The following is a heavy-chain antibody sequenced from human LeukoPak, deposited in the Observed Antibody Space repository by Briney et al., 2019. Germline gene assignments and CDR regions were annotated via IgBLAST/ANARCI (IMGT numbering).Heavy chain of an antibody. CDR1: GFTFSSYG. CDR3: AKGWDCLEY. V-gene: IGHV3-30*18. CDR2: ISYDGSNV. D-gene: IGHD1-26*01. J-gene: IGHJ4*02. Sequence: GGSLRLSCAASGFTFSSYGMHWVRQAPGKGLEWVAVISYDGSNVYYADSVKGRFTISRDNSKNTLYLQMNSLTTEDTAVYYCAKGWDCLEYWGLGTLVTVSS.